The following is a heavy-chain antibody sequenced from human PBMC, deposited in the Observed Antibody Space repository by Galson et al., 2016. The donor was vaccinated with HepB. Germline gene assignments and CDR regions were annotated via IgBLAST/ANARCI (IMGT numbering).Heavy chain of an antibody. CDR1: GFTFRSYG. CDR3: VRGSTAPDV. V-gene: IGHV3-23*01. J-gene: IGHJ6*04. Sequence: CAASGFTFRSYGMTWVRQAPGKGLEDVSSISMSGGSRDYAESVKGRFTISRDNSRSTLFLQMNSLRAEDTGVYYCVRGSTAPDVWGKGTTVTVSS. CDR2: ISMSGGSR. D-gene: IGHD3-16*01.